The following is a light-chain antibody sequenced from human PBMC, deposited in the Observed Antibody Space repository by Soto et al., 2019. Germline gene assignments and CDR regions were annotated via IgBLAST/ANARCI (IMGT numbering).Light chain of an antibody. Sequence: QSALTQPASVSGSPGQSITISCTGTSSDIGDYNYVSWYQQHPGKAPKLMIYDINKRPSGVPDRFSGSKSGNTASLTISGLQAEDEADYYCCSYAGSYTYVFGTGTKVTVL. J-gene: IGLJ1*01. V-gene: IGLV2-11*01. CDR2: DIN. CDR3: CSYAGSYTYV. CDR1: SSDIGDYNY.